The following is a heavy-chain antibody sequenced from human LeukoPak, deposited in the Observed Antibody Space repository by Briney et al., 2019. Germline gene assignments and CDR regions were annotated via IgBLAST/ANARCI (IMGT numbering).Heavy chain of an antibody. CDR1: GFTFKTHA. J-gene: IGHJ4*02. D-gene: IGHD3-10*01. Sequence: GGSLRLSCAASGFTFKTHAMSWVRQAPGKGLEWVSRIDDSGVIRSYADSVKGRFTISRDNSKNTLFLQMNSLRAEDTAVYYCARERESTYGSVDFWGQGTLVTVSS. CDR2: IDDSGVIR. CDR3: ARERESTYGSVDF. V-gene: IGHV3-23*01.